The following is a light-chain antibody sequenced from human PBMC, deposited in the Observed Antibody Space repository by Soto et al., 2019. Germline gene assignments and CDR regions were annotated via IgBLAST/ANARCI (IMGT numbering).Light chain of an antibody. J-gene: IGKJ5*01. CDR1: QDISNS. CDR2: DAS. V-gene: IGKV1-33*01. Sequence: DIQMTQSPSSLSASVGDRFAITCHASQDISNSLNWYQQKPGKAPKLLIYDASNLETGVPSRFSGSGSGTDFTLTISSLQPEDFATYYCQQLNSYPITFGQGTRLEIK. CDR3: QQLNSYPIT.